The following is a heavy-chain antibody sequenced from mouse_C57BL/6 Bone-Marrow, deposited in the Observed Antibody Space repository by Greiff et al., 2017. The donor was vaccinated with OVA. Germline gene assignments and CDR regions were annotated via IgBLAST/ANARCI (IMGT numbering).Heavy chain of an antibody. Sequence: EVQLQQSGPELVKPGASVKIPCKASGYTFTDYNMDWVKQSHGKSLEWIGDINPNNGGTIYNQKFKGKATLTVGKSSSTAYMELRSLTSEDTAVYYCAREGRWYFDVWGTGTTVTVSS. CDR2: INPNNGGT. V-gene: IGHV1-18*01. D-gene: IGHD3-3*01. J-gene: IGHJ1*03. CDR1: GYTFTDYN. CDR3: AREGRWYFDV.